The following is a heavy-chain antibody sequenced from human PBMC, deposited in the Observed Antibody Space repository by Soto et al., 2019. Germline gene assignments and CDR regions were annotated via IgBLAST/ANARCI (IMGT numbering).Heavy chain of an antibody. J-gene: IGHJ5*02. CDR2: IYHSGNT. V-gene: IGHV4-30-2*01. Sequence: QLQLQESGSGLVKPSQTLSLTCAVSGGSISSGGYSWSWVRQPPGKGLEWIGYIYHSGNTYYNPFLKSRVTISVGRSKNQFSLKLSSVTAADTAVYYCARCCYYDSSGYYYPNWFDPWGQGTLVTVSS. CDR1: GGSISSGGYS. CDR3: ARCCYYDSSGYYYPNWFDP. D-gene: IGHD3-22*01.